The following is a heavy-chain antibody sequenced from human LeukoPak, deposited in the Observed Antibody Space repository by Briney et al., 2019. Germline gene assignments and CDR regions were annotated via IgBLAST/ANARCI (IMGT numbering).Heavy chain of an antibody. V-gene: IGHV1-18*01. CDR2: ISGYNGYT. CDR3: ARVSPHRKMSYGNQNWFDT. D-gene: IGHD3-16*01. Sequence: ASVKVSCKASGYIFSNFGINWVRQAPGQGLEWMGWISGYNGYTKYARKLQGRVTMTTDTSTSTAHMELRSLRSDDTAVYYCARVSPHRKMSYGNQNWFDTWGQGTLVTVSS. CDR1: GYIFSNFG. J-gene: IGHJ5*02.